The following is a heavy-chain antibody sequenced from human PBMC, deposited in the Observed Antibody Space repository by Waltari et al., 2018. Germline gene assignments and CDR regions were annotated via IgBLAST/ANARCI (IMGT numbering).Heavy chain of an antibody. CDR1: GFTFSSFG. CDR3: ARNGGSCSGGSCIWGYFDY. J-gene: IGHJ4*02. D-gene: IGHD2-15*01. CDR2: IWYDGGNK. V-gene: IGHV3-33*01. Sequence: QVQLVESGGGVVQPGRSLRLSCAASGFTFSSFGMHWVRQAHGKGREWVAVIWYDGGNKYYEDFVKGRFTISRDNSKDTLYLEMNSLRADDTAVYYCARNGGSCSGGSCIWGYFDYWGQGALVTVSS.